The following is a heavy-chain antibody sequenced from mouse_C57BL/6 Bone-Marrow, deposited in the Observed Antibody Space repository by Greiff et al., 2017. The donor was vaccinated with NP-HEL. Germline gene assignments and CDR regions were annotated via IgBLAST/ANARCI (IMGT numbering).Heavy chain of an antibody. CDR3: ARYYGSSYYFDY. Sequence: VQLQQSGAELVKPGASVKISCKASGYAFSSYWMNWVKQRPGKGLEWIGQIYPGDGATNYNGKFKGKATLTADKSYSTAYMQLSSLTSEDSAVYFCARYYGSSYYFDYWGQGTTLTVSS. V-gene: IGHV1-80*01. CDR2: IYPGDGAT. D-gene: IGHD1-1*01. CDR1: GYAFSSYW. J-gene: IGHJ2*01.